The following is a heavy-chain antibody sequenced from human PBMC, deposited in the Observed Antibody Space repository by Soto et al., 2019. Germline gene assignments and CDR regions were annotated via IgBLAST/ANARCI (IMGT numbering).Heavy chain of an antibody. Sequence: SCPTLVNPTQTLTLTCSFSGFSLTTSAMCVSWIRQPPGKALEWLARIDWNDDKFYSTSLKTRLTISKDTSKNQVVLTMTNMDPVDTATYYCARMELGYCTTGLCPMAGFDPWGQ. J-gene: IGHJ5*02. D-gene: IGHD2-8*01. CDR1: GFSLTTSAMC. V-gene: IGHV2-70*17. CDR2: IDWNDDK. CDR3: ARMELGYCTTGLCPMAGFDP.